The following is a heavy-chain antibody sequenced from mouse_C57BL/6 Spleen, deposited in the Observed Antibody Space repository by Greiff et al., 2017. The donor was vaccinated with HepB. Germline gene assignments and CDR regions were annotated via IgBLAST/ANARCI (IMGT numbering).Heavy chain of an antibody. CDR3: ARDYYGSSGFAY. J-gene: IGHJ3*01. Sequence: QVQLKESGAELARPGASVKMSCKASGYTFTSYTMHWVKQRPGQGLEWIGYINPSRGYTKYNQKFKDKATLTADKSSSTAYMQLSSLTSEDSAVYYCARDYYGSSGFAYWGQGTLVTVSA. CDR2: INPSRGYT. D-gene: IGHD1-1*01. CDR1: GYTFTSYT. V-gene: IGHV1-4*01.